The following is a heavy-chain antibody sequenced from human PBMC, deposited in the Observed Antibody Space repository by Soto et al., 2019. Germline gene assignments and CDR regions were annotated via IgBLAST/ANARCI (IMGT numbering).Heavy chain of an antibody. D-gene: IGHD6-25*01. CDR3: ARDWGSSGWFNWFDP. CDR1: GFTVNNYG. J-gene: IGHJ5*02. CDR2: LAHDGTTT. V-gene: IGHV3-30*03. Sequence: QVQLVESGGGVVQPGRSLRLSCAASGFTVNNYGMHWVRQAPGKGLEWVAILAHDGTTTYFRDSVRGRFTVSRDESANTLYLQMNSLRSEDTAVYYCARDWGSSGWFNWFDPWGQGILVIVSS.